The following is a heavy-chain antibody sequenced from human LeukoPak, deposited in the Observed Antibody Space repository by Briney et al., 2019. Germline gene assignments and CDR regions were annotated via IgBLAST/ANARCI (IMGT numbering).Heavy chain of an antibody. V-gene: IGHV4-34*01. D-gene: IGHD3-9*01. Sequence: PSETLSLTCAVYGGSFSGYYWSWIRQPPGKGLEWIGEINHSGSTNYNPSLKSRVTISVDTSKNQFSLKLSSVTAADTAVYYCARALRYFDWLGWFYYYYGMDVWGQGTTATVSS. CDR3: ARALRYFDWLGWFYYYYGMDV. CDR1: GGSFSGYY. J-gene: IGHJ6*02. CDR2: INHSGST.